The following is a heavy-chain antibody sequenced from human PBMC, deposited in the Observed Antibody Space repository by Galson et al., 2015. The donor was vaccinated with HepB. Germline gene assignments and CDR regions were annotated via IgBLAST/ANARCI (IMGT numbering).Heavy chain of an antibody. CDR1: GYTFSGYY. CDR2: INPNSGVT. CDR3: ARDPDYSNHGGLQYHYSSMDV. D-gene: IGHD4-11*01. Sequence: SVKVSCKASGYTFSGYYIHWVRQAPGQGLEWMGWINPNSGVTNYAQKFQARVTLTRDTSTNTAHMALSRVTSDDTAVYYCARDPDYSNHGGLQYHYSSMDVWGKGTMVTVSS. J-gene: IGHJ6*04. V-gene: IGHV1-2*02.